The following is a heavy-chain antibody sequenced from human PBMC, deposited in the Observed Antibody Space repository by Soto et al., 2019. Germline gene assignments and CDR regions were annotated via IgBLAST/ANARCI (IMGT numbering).Heavy chain of an antibody. CDR3: TTSPGYFDY. J-gene: IGHJ4*02. CDR1: GFTFSKTW. CDR2: LKSKSEGETR. Sequence: PGGSLRLSCVASGFTFSKTWMSWVRQTPGKGLEWVGRLKSKSEGETRDFAAPVKGRFTISRDDSRNTLYLQTNSLRAEDTGIYYCTTSPGYFDYWGQGTLVTVSS. V-gene: IGHV3-15*01.